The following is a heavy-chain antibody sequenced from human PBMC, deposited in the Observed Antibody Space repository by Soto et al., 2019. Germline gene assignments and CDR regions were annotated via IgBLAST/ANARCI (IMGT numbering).Heavy chain of an antibody. D-gene: IGHD6-19*01. CDR2: IYPGESDT. CDR3: ARSRIWAYSSGWYSLSGYYNYGIDV. J-gene: IGHJ6*02. CDR1: GYSFSSYW. Sequence: GESLKISCKASGYSFSSYWIGWVRQMPGKGLEWMGIIYPGESDTKYSPSLQGQVTISADTSISTAYLQWTSLKASDTAMFYCARSRIWAYSSGWYSLSGYYNYGIDVWGQGTTVTVSS. V-gene: IGHV5-51*01.